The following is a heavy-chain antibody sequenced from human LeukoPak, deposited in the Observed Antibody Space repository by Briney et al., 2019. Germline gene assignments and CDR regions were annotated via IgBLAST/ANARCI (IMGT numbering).Heavy chain of an antibody. CDR1: GYTFTGYY. J-gene: IGHJ4*02. CDR3: ARYRYCSGGSCYSGIDY. D-gene: IGHD2-15*01. Sequence: ASVTVSCKASGYTFTGYYMHWVRQAPGQGLEWMGWINPNSGGTNYAQKLQGRVTMTTDTSTSTAYMELRSLRSDDTAVYYCARYRYCSGGSCYSGIDYWGQGTLVTVSS. V-gene: IGHV1-2*02. CDR2: INPNSGGT.